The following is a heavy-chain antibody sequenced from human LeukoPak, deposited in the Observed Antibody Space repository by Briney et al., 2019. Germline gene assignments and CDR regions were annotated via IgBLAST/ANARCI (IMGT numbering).Heavy chain of an antibody. CDR1: GFTFSSYA. CDR2: ISTSGGST. CDR3: ARVRYSGSYYVDY. J-gene: IGHJ4*02. Sequence: GGSLRLSCAASGFTFSSYAMSWVRQAPGKGLEWVSLISTSGGSTYYADSVKGRFTISRDNSKNTLYLQMNSLRAEDTAVYYCARVRYSGSYYVDYWGQGTLVTVSS. D-gene: IGHD1-26*01. V-gene: IGHV3-23*01.